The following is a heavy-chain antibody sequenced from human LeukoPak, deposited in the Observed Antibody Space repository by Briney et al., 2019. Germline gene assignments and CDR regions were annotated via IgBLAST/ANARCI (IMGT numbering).Heavy chain of an antibody. Sequence: SQTLSPTCTVSGGSISSGSYYWSWIRQPAGKGLEWIGRIYTSGSTNYNPSLKSRVTISVDTSKNQFSLKLSSVTAADTAVYYCARGKDYDILTGYYDAFDIWGQGTMVTVSS. CDR3: ARGKDYDILTGYYDAFDI. J-gene: IGHJ3*02. CDR2: IYTSGST. CDR1: GGSISSGSYY. V-gene: IGHV4-61*02. D-gene: IGHD3-9*01.